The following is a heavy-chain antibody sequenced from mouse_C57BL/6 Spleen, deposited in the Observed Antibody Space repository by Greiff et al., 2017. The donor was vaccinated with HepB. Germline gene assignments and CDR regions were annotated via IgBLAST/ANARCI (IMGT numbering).Heavy chain of an antibody. V-gene: IGHV1-82*01. CDR3: ARSGDYYGSSSSMDY. CDR1: GYAFSSSW. CDR2: IYPGDGDT. J-gene: IGHJ4*01. D-gene: IGHD1-1*01. Sequence: VQLQQSGPELVKPGASVKISCKASGYAFSSSWMNWVKQRPGKGLEWIGRIYPGDGDTNYNGKFKGKATLTADKSSSTAYMQLSSLTSEDSAVYFGARSGDYYGSSSSMDYWGQGTSVTVSS.